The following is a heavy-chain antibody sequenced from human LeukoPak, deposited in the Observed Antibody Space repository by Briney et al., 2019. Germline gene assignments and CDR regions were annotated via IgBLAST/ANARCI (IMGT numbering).Heavy chain of an antibody. D-gene: IGHD3-22*01. CDR2: MYYSGST. V-gene: IGHV4-59*08. J-gene: IGHJ3*02. CDR3: ATAWYYYDSSGYRDAFDI. CDR1: GGSISSYY. Sequence: SETLSLTCTVSGGSISSYYWSWIRQPPGKGLEWIGYMYYSGSTNYNPSLKSRVTISVDTSKNQFSLKLSSVTAADTAVYYCATAWYYYDSSGYRDAFDIWGQGTMVTVSS.